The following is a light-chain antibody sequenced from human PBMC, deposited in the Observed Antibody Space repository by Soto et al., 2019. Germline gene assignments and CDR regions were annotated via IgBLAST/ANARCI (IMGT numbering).Light chain of an antibody. CDR1: QSISSY. Sequence: DIQMTQSPSSLSASVGDRVTITCRASQSISSYLNWYQHKPGKAPKVLIYAASSLQSGVPSRFSGSGSGTDFTLTISSLQPEDFATYYCQQSYSTPWTFGQGTKAEIK. V-gene: IGKV1-39*01. CDR3: QQSYSTPWT. CDR2: AAS. J-gene: IGKJ1*01.